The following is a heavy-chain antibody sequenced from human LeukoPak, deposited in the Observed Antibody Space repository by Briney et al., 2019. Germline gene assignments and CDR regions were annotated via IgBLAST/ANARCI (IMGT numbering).Heavy chain of an antibody. J-gene: IGHJ6*02. CDR3: AKGMATGKQYYSYYYGMDV. D-gene: IGHD5-24*01. Sequence: GGSLGLSCAASGFTFSSYAMSWVRQAPGEGLEWVSAISGSGGSTYYADSVKGRFTISRDNSKNTLYLQMNSLRAEDTAVYYCAKGMATGKQYYSYYYGMDVWGQGTTVTVSS. V-gene: IGHV3-23*01. CDR2: ISGSGGST. CDR1: GFTFSSYA.